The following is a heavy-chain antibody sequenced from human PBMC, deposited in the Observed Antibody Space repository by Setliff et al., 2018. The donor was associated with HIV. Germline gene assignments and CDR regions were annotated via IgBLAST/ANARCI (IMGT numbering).Heavy chain of an antibody. V-gene: IGHV3-48*01. J-gene: IGHJ1*01. CDR3: ARVKRGTPPSY. CDR1: GFTFSNYW. CDR2: IHSTGNPI. Sequence: PGGSLRLSCAASGFTFSNYWMSWVRQAPGKGLEWLSYIHSTGNPINYADSVRGRFTVSRDNTNNSLSLHMTSLRREDTAVYFCARVKRGTPPSYWGQGTLVTVSS.